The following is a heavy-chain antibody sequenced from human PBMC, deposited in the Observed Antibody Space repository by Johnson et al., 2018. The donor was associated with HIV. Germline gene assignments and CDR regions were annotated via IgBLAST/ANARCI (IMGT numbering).Heavy chain of an antibody. CDR1: GFTFSSYA. J-gene: IGHJ3*02. CDR2: ISGSGGST. CDR3: ARWGNLGVFDI. D-gene: IGHD4-23*01. V-gene: IGHV3-23*04. Sequence: VQLVESGGGLVQPGGSLRLSCAASGFTFSSYAMSWVRRAPGKGLEWVSAISGSGGSTYYADSVKGRFTISRDDTKNSLYLQMNSLRAEDTAVYYCARWGNLGVFDIWGQGTMVIVSS.